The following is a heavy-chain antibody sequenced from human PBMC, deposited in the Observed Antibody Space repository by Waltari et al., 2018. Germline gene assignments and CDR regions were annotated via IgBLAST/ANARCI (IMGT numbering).Heavy chain of an antibody. CDR1: GFTFSTYA. J-gene: IGHJ1*01. Sequence: QVQLVESGGGVVQPGRSLRLSCAASGFTFSTYAMHWVRQAPGKGLEWVAVISYDGSNKYYADSVKGRFTISRDNSKNTLYLQMNSLRAEDTAVYYCARDSRPYSGSTPGDWGQGTLVTVSS. V-gene: IGHV3-30-3*01. CDR2: ISYDGSNK. CDR3: ARDSRPYSGSTPGD. D-gene: IGHD1-26*01.